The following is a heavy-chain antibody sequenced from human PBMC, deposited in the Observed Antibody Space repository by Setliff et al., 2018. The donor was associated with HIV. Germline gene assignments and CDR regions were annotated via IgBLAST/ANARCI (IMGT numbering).Heavy chain of an antibody. D-gene: IGHD3-22*01. V-gene: IGHV1-46*01. J-gene: IGHJ6*03. CDR1: GYTFTNFY. Sequence: ASVKVSCKASGYTFTNFYVHWVRQAPGQGLEWLGMINPSGGDTTYAQKFQGRVTMTRDTSTSTVYMDLSSLRSEDTAIYYCARVGGYYDSSGYNFYFYYMDVWGKGTTVTVSS. CDR3: ARVGGYYDSSGYNFYFYYMDV. CDR2: INPSGGDT.